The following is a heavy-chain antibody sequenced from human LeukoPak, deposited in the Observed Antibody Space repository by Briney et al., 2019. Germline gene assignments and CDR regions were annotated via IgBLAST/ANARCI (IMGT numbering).Heavy chain of an antibody. V-gene: IGHV1-2*02. Sequence: ASVKVSCKASGYTFTGYYMHWVRQAPGQGLEWMGWINPNSGGTNYAQKFQGRVTMTRDTSTSTVYMELSSLRSEDTAVYYCARAQKNIVVVPAAISDYYYMDVWGKGTTVTVSS. CDR3: ARAQKNIVVVPAAISDYYYMDV. CDR1: GYTFTGYY. D-gene: IGHD2-2*01. CDR2: INPNSGGT. J-gene: IGHJ6*03.